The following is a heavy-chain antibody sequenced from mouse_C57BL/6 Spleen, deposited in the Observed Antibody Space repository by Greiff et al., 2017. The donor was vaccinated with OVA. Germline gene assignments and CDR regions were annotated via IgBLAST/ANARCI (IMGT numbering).Heavy chain of an antibody. Sequence: VKLLESGAELVRPGTSVKMSCKASGYTFTNYWIGWAKQRPGHGLEWIGDIYPGGGYTNYNEKFKGKATLTADKSSSTAYMQFSSLTSEDSAIYYCARNYGSSYGAMDYWGQGTSVTVSS. CDR1: GYTFTNYW. V-gene: IGHV1-63*01. J-gene: IGHJ4*01. CDR2: IYPGGGYT. CDR3: ARNYGSSYGAMDY. D-gene: IGHD1-1*01.